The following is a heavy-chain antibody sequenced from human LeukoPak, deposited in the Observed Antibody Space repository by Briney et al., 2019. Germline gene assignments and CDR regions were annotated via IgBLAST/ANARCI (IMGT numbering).Heavy chain of an antibody. Sequence: ASVKVSCKASGYIFINYGISWVRQAPGHGLEWMGWISGSNGNTFSAQKFQGRVTMITDARTVYMELRSLRSDDTAVYYCARDRDYSSATLDFDSWGQGSLVIVSS. CDR2: ISGSNGNT. V-gene: IGHV1-18*01. CDR1: GYIFINYG. J-gene: IGHJ4*02. CDR3: ARDRDYSSATLDFDS. D-gene: IGHD6-19*01.